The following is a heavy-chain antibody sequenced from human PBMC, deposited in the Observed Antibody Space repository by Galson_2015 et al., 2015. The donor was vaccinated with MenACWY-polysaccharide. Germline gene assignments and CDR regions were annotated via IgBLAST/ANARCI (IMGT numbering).Heavy chain of an antibody. CDR3: ARALADSGYGSYYYYYGMDV. V-gene: IGHV3-64*01. D-gene: IGHD5-12*01. J-gene: IGHJ6*02. CDR1: GFIFSSYA. CDR2: ISSNGGST. Sequence: SLRLSCAASGFIFSSYAMHWVRQAPGKGLEYVSAISSNGGSTYYANSVKGRFTISRDNSKNTLYLQMGSLRAEDMAVYYCARALADSGYGSYYYYYGMDVWGQGTTVTVSS.